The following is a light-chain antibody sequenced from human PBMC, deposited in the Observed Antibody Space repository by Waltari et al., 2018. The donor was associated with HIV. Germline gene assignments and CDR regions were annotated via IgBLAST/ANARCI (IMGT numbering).Light chain of an antibody. CDR1: TGPVTSGHH. CDR3: LRSYAGPRPGV. J-gene: IGLJ3*02. Sequence: QAVVTQEPSLTVSPGGTVTLTCGSSTGPVTSGHHPYWFQQRPGQAPRTLIYDTTNKHSWTPSRFSGSRLGGKAALTLSGAQPEDEAEYYCLRSYAGPRPGVFGGGTKVTVL. V-gene: IGLV7-46*01. CDR2: DTT.